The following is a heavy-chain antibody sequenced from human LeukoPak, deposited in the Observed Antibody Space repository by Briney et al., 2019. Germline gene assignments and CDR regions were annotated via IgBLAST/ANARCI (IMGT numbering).Heavy chain of an antibody. D-gene: IGHD6-19*01. CDR3: AKRYGTSGFNWFDP. CDR1: GFTFSSYW. CDR2: IRQDGSQK. Sequence: GGSLRLSCAASGFTFSSYWMSWVRQAPGKGLEWVATIRQDGSQKYYVDSVKGRFTISRDNAKNSLYLQMNSLRAEDTAVYYCAKRYGTSGFNWFDPWGQGTLVTVSS. V-gene: IGHV3-7*01. J-gene: IGHJ5*02.